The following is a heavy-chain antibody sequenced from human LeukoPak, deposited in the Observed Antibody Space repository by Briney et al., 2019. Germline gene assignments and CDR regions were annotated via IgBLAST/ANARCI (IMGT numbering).Heavy chain of an antibody. D-gene: IGHD5-18*01. CDR2: IYYSGST. Sequence: SETLSLTCTVSGGSISSSSYYWGWIRQPPGKGLEWIGSIYYSGSTYYNPSLKSRVTISVDTSKNQFSLKLSSVTAADTAVYYCARDTDLVERDTAMVTGYGFDPWGQGTLVTVSS. V-gene: IGHV4-39*07. CDR1: GGSISSSSYY. CDR3: ARDTDLVERDTAMVTGYGFDP. J-gene: IGHJ5*02.